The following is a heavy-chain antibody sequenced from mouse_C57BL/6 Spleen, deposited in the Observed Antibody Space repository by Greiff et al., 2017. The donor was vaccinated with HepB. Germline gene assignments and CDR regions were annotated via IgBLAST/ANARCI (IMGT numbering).Heavy chain of an antibody. CDR1: GYSITSGYY. V-gene: IGHV3-6*01. Sequence: DVQLQESGPGLVKPSQSLSLTCSVTGYSITSGYYWNWIRQFPGNKLEWMGYISYDGHNHYNPSLKNRITITRDTSKNQFFLKLNSVTTEDTATYYCARAAYGYYYAMDYWGQGTSVTVSS. D-gene: IGHD6-5*01. CDR2: ISYDGHN. CDR3: ARAAYGYYYAMDY. J-gene: IGHJ4*01.